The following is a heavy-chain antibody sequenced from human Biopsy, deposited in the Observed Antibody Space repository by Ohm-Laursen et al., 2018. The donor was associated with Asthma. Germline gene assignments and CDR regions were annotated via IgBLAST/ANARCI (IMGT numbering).Heavy chain of an antibody. V-gene: IGHV3-23*01. J-gene: IGHJ1*01. D-gene: IGHD2-21*01. Sequence: SLRLSCTASGFTFSSYAMSWVRQAPGKGLEWVSSITGSGGGTYYADSVKGRFTVSRDNSKNTLYLQISSLRAEDTAVYYCARGGGAHFQHWGQGTLVTVSS. CDR3: ARGGGAHFQH. CDR1: GFTFSSYA. CDR2: ITGSGGGT.